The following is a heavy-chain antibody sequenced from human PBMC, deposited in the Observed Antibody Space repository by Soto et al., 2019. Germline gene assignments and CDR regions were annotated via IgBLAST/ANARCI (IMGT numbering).Heavy chain of an antibody. J-gene: IGHJ4*02. CDR2: IYASGTT. D-gene: IGHD1-1*01. CDR1: GASISNYY. Sequence: QVRLRESGPGLVKPSETLYLTCTVSGASISNYYWSWIRQPAGKGLECLGRIYASGTTTYNPSLSSRVTMSVDTSKHQFSLNLNSVTDEDTDVYYCARESRSEHGKVEYWGQGTLVTVSS. V-gene: IGHV4-4*07. CDR3: ARESRSEHGKVEY.